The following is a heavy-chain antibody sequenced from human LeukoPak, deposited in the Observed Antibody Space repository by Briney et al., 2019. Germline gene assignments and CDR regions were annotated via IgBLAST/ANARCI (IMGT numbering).Heavy chain of an antibody. CDR3: ARVGGVRGVYYYFDY. D-gene: IGHD3-10*01. Sequence: PSETLSLTCAVYGGSFSGYYWSWIRQPAGKGLEWIGRIYTSGSTNYNPSLKSRVTISVDTSKNQFSLKLSSVTAADTAVYYCARVGGVRGVYYYFDYWGQGTLVTVSS. CDR1: GGSFSGYY. CDR2: IYTSGST. J-gene: IGHJ4*02. V-gene: IGHV4-59*10.